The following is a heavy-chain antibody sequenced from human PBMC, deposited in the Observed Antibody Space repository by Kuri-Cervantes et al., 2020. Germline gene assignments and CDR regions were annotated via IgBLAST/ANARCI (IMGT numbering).Heavy chain of an antibody. CDR3: AKDGYCSSTSCYGPGYMDV. D-gene: IGHD2-2*03. CDR1: GFTFSSYA. CDR2: IPYDGSNK. V-gene: IGHV3-30-3*01. J-gene: IGHJ6*03. Sequence: GGSLRLSCAASGFTFSSYAMHWVRQAPGKGLEWVAVIPYDGSNKYYADSVKGRFTISRDNSKNTLYLQMNSLRAEDTAVYYCAKDGYCSSTSCYGPGYMDVWGKGTTVTVSS.